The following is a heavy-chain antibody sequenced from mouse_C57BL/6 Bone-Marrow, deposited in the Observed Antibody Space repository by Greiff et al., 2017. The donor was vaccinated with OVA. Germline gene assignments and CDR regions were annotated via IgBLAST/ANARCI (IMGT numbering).Heavy chain of an antibody. CDR3: AREGVYYSNYNY. CDR2: IDPSDSYT. Sequence: QVQLQQPGAELVKPGASVKVSCKASGYTFTSYWMHWVKQRPGQGLEWIGVIDPSDSYTNYNQKFKGKATLTVDTSSSTAYMQLSSLTSEDSAVYYCAREGVYYSNYNYWGQGTTLTVSS. CDR1: GYTFTSYW. V-gene: IGHV1-59*01. D-gene: IGHD2-5*01. J-gene: IGHJ2*01.